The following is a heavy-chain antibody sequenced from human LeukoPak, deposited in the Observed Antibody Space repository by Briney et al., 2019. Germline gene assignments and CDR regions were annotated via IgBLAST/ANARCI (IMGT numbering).Heavy chain of an antibody. CDR3: AREDSSGWRHYFDY. V-gene: IGHV3-33*01. Sequence: PGGSLRLSCAASGFTFSSYGMHWVRRAPGKGLEWVAVIWYDGSNKYYADSVKGRFTISRDNSKNTLYLQMNSLRAEDTAVYYCAREDSSGWRHYFDYWGQGTLVTVSS. J-gene: IGHJ4*02. CDR2: IWYDGSNK. D-gene: IGHD6-19*01. CDR1: GFTFSSYG.